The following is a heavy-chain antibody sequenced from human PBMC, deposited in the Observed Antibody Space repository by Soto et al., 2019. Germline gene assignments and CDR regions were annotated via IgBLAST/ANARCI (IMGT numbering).Heavy chain of an antibody. D-gene: IGHD2-2*01. J-gene: IGHJ6*02. CDR1: GFTFSSYG. Sequence: GSLRLSCAASGFTFSSYGMHWVRQAPGKGLEWVAVISYDGSNKYYADSVKGRFTISRDNSKNTLYLQMNSLRAEDTAVYYCAKDSAGPAIGYYYYGMDVWGQGTTVTV. CDR2: ISYDGSNK. V-gene: IGHV3-30*18. CDR3: AKDSAGPAIGYYYYGMDV.